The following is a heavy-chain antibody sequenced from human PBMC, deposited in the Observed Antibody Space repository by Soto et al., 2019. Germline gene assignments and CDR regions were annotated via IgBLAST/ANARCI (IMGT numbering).Heavy chain of an antibody. Sequence: QVQLVESGGGVVQPGRSLRLSCAASGFTFSSYGMHWVRQAPGKGLEWVAVISYDGSNKYYADSVKGRFTISRDNSKNTLYLQMNSLRAEDTAVYYCAKVRYSSGWYKLRPEYYFDYWGQGTLVTVSS. D-gene: IGHD6-19*01. CDR3: AKVRYSSGWYKLRPEYYFDY. CDR1: GFTFSSYG. CDR2: ISYDGSNK. J-gene: IGHJ4*02. V-gene: IGHV3-30*18.